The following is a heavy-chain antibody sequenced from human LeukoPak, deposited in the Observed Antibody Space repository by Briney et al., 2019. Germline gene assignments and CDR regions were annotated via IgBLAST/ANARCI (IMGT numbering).Heavy chain of an antibody. CDR2: ISAYSGKP. Sequence: ASVKVSCQASGYTFSSYGITWVRPAPGQGLEWMGWISAYSGKPNYAQNLQGRVTMTTDTSTSTAYMELRSLRSDDTAVYYCARGGPGAEILGFFNHGTFFDYWGQGALVTVSS. V-gene: IGHV1-18*01. J-gene: IGHJ4*02. CDR1: GYTFSSYG. D-gene: IGHD1-26*01. CDR3: ARGGPGAEILGFFNHGTFFDY.